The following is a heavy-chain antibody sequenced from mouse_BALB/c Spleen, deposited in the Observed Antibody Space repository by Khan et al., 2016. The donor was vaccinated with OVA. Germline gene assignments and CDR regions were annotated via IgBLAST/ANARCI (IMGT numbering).Heavy chain of an antibody. J-gene: IGHJ1*01. Sequence: EVQLVESGGGLVQPGGSRKLSCAASGFTFSSFGMHWVRQAPEKGLEWVAYVSSGSATIYYADTVKGRFTISRDNPKNTLFLHMTSLRSEDTAMYYCTRSMISTWYLDVWGAGTTVTVAS. CDR1: GFTFSSFG. CDR2: VSSGSATI. D-gene: IGHD2-4*01. CDR3: TRSMISTWYLDV. V-gene: IGHV5-17*02.